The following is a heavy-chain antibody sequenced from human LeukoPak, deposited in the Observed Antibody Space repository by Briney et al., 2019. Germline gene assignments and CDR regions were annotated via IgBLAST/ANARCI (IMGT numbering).Heavy chain of an antibody. J-gene: IGHJ3*02. D-gene: IGHD3-10*01. CDR2: ISAYNGNT. CDR1: GYTFTNYG. V-gene: IGHV1-18*01. Sequence: GASVKVCCKASGYTFTNYGISWVRQAPGQGLECMGWISAYNGNTNYAQRFQGRVTMTTDTSTSTAYMELRSLRSDDTAVYYCARNIITVYAFDIWGQGTMVTVSS. CDR3: ARNIITVYAFDI.